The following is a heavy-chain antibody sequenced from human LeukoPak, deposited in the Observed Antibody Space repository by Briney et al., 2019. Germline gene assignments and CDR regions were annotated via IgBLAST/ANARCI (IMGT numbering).Heavy chain of an antibody. V-gene: IGHV4-4*07. Sequence: PSETLSLTCTVSGGSITSYYWTYIRQPAGKGLEWIGRIHTSGSTNYNPPLKSRVTMSVDTSKNQFSLNLSSVTAADTAMYYCAREFSGTSIAARVFDSWGQGTLVTVSS. CDR2: IHTSGST. D-gene: IGHD6-6*01. CDR3: AREFSGTSIAARVFDS. CDR1: GGSITSYY. J-gene: IGHJ4*02.